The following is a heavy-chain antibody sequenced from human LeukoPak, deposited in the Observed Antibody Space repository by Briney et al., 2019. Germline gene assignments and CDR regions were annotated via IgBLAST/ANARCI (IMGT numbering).Heavy chain of an antibody. D-gene: IGHD3-3*01. V-gene: IGHV3-7*01. CDR2: IKQDGSEK. CDR1: GGSFSGYY. Sequence: TCAVYGGSFSGYYWSWVRQAPGKGLEWVANIKQDGSEKYYVDSVKGRFTISRDNAKNSLYLQMNSLRAEDTAVYYCARDAYEPYYYYYMDVWGKGTTVTVSS. J-gene: IGHJ6*03. CDR3: ARDAYEPYYYYYMDV.